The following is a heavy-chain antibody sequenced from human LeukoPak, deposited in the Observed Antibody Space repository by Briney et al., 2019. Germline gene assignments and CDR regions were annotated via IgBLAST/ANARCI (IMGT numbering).Heavy chain of an antibody. CDR3: ARDAYYYDSSGYYDY. J-gene: IGHJ4*02. D-gene: IGHD3-22*01. CDR2: ISSSSSYI. V-gene: IGHV3-21*01. Sequence: GGSLRLSCAASGFTFSSYSMNWVRQAPGKGLEWVSSISSSSSYIYYADSVKGRFTISRDNAKNSLYLQMNSLRAEDTAVYYCARDAYYYDSSGYYDYWGQGTLVTVSS. CDR1: GFTFSSYS.